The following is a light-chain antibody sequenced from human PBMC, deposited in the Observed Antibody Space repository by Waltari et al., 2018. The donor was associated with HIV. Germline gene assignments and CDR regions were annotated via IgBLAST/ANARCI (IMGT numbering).Light chain of an antibody. CDR2: EVN. V-gene: IGLV2-8*01. J-gene: IGLJ6*01. CDR1: SNDIGPYNY. CDR3: SSYAGSGNLLL. Sequence: QSALTQPPAASGSPGQSVTISCTGTSNDIGPYNYVSWYQQYPDKDPRPVLYEVNKRPAGVPGRFSGSKSGNPASRAVSRLQAEDEADYYCSSYAGSGNLLLVGGGTKVTVL.